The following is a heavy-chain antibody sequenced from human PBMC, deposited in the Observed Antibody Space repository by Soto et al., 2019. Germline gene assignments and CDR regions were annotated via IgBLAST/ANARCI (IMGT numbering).Heavy chain of an antibody. CDR1: GYAFTSYG. CDR3: ARGPRSGFCSGGTCHYFDY. V-gene: IGHV1-18*01. J-gene: IGHJ4*02. CDR2: SSAYSGVA. D-gene: IGHD2-15*01. Sequence: QLEQPGGEVKKTGASVKVSCKASGYAFTSYGITWVRQAPGQGLEWMGWSSAYSGVAKNALKFQDRVTMTTDTSTNTAYMELRSLTSDDTAIYYCARGPRSGFCSGGTCHYFDYWGQGTQVTVSA.